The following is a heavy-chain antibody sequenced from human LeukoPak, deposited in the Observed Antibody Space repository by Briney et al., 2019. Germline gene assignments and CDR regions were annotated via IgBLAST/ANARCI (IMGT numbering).Heavy chain of an antibody. CDR3: ARGGTPYSNPYNWFDP. CDR2: IYYSGST. CDR1: GGSISSGGYY. V-gene: IGHV4-31*03. D-gene: IGHD4-11*01. Sequence: ASKTLSLTCTVSGGSISSGGYYWSWIRQHPGKGLEWIGYIYYSGSTYYNPSLKSRVAISVDTSKNQFSLKLSSVTAADTAVYYCARGGTPYSNPYNWFDPWGQGTLVTVSS. J-gene: IGHJ5*02.